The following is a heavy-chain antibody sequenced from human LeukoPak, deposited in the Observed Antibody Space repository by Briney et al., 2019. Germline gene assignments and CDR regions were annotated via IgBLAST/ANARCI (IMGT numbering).Heavy chain of an antibody. CDR1: GFAFSTYA. V-gene: IGHV3-53*01. CDR2: IYSGGST. J-gene: IGHJ4*02. Sequence: GGSLRLSCAASGFAFSTYAMSWVRQAPGKGLEWVSVIYSGGSTYYADSVKGRFTISRDNSKNTLYLQMNSLRAEDTAVYYCARTSHYWGQGTLVTVSS. CDR3: ARTSHY.